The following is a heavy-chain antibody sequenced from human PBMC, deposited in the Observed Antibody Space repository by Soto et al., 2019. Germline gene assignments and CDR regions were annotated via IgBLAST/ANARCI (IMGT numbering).Heavy chain of an antibody. V-gene: IGHV3-23*01. J-gene: IGHJ6*03. CDR2: ISGSGGST. CDR1: GFTFSSYA. Sequence: GGSLRLSCAASGFTFSSYAMSWVRQAPGKGLEWVSAISGSGGSTYYAESVKGRFTISRDNSKNRLYLQMNSLRAEDTVVYYCAKDSIPGYCSSTSCPPTSDYYYYYMDVWGKGTTVTVSS. CDR3: AKDSIPGYCSSTSCPPTSDYYYYYMDV. D-gene: IGHD2-2*01.